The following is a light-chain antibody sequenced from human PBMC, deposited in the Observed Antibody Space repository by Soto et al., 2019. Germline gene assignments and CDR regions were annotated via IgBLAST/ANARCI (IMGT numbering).Light chain of an antibody. V-gene: IGKV2-30*01. CDR3: MQGTHWPYT. J-gene: IGKJ2*01. CDR2: KVS. Sequence: DVVMTQSPLSLAVTLGQPASISCRSSQSLVYSNGVTYLNWFQQRPGQSPRRLIHKVSNRDSGVPDRFSGSASGTDFTLKISRVEAADVGVYYCMQGTHWPYTFGQGTKLEIK. CDR1: QSLVYSNGVTY.